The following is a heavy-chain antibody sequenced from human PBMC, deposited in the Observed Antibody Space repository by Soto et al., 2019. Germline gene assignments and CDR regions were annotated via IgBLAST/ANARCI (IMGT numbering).Heavy chain of an antibody. CDR3: ASPGIAVDGPFGY. J-gene: IGHJ4*02. Sequence: PGGSLRLSCAASGFTFSSYAISWVRQAPGKGLEWVSAISGSGGSTYYADSVKGRFTISRENSKNTLYLQMNSLRADDTAVYYCASPGIAVDGPFGYWGQGTLFTVSS. CDR2: ISGSGGST. D-gene: IGHD6-19*01. CDR1: GFTFSSYA. V-gene: IGHV3-23*01.